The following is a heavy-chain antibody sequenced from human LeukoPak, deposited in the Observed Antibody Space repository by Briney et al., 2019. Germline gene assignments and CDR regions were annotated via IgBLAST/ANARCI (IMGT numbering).Heavy chain of an antibody. V-gene: IGHV4-4*07. CDR2: LHTSGST. Sequence: SETLSLICTVSGGSLRSYYWRWVPQPGGKGLEGIGRLHTSGSTNYNPSLTGRVTMSGDTSKKQFSLRLSSVTAADTAVYYCASTTYYYDSSGYYFLDYWGEGTLVTVSS. J-gene: IGHJ4*02. CDR3: ASTTYYYDSSGYYFLDY. D-gene: IGHD3-22*01. CDR1: GGSLRSYY.